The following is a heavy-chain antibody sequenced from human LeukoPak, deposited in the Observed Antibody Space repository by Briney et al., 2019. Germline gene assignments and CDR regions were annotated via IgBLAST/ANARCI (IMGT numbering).Heavy chain of an antibody. Sequence: SETLSLTCTVSGCSISSYYWSWIRQAPGKGLEWIGYMYYSGSTNYNPCLKGRVTMSVDTSNNQFSLMLSSVTAADTAVYYCAGMSSSYPNYYHGMDVWGQGTTVTVSS. V-gene: IGHV4-59*08. J-gene: IGHJ6*02. D-gene: IGHD2-15*01. CDR1: GCSISSYY. CDR2: MYYSGST. CDR3: AGMSSSYPNYYHGMDV.